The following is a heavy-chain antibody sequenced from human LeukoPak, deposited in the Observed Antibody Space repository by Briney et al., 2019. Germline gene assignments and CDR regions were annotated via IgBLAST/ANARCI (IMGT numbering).Heavy chain of an antibody. V-gene: IGHV3-23*01. J-gene: IGHJ5*02. D-gene: IGHD3-10*01. CDR1: GFTFSSQG. CDR3: ASPSGSGSNNWVDP. Sequence: GGSLRLSCGASGFTFSSQGMSWVRQAPGKGLEWVSAISGNGVGTFYADSVKGRFTISRDNSKNTLYLQLKRLSAEATAVYYCASPSGSGSNNWVDPWGQGTLVTVSS. CDR2: ISGNGVGT.